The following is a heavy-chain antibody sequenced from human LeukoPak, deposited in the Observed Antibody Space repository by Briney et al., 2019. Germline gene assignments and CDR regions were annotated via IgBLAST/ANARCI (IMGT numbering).Heavy chain of an antibody. Sequence: GRSLRLSCAASGFTFSSYAMHWVRQAPGKGLEWVAVISYDGSNKYYADSVKGRFTISRDNSKNTLYLQMNSLRAEDTAVYYCAREPEWFYFDYWGQGTLVTVSS. CDR2: ISYDGSNK. V-gene: IGHV3-30-3*01. CDR1: GFTFSSYA. J-gene: IGHJ4*02. D-gene: IGHD2-8*01. CDR3: AREPEWFYFDY.